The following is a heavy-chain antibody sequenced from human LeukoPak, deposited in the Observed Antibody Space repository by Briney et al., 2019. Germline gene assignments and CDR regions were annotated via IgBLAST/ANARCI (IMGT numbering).Heavy chain of an antibody. CDR1: GFTFSSYE. CDR2: ISSRGSTI. Sequence: GGSLRLSCEASGFTFSSYEMNWVRQAPAKGLEWVSYISSRGSTIYYADSVKGRFTISRDNAKNSLYLQMNSLRAEDTAVYYCARVAGYSSGWLAFDYWGQGTLVTVSS. V-gene: IGHV3-48*03. J-gene: IGHJ4*02. CDR3: ARVAGYSSGWLAFDY. D-gene: IGHD6-19*01.